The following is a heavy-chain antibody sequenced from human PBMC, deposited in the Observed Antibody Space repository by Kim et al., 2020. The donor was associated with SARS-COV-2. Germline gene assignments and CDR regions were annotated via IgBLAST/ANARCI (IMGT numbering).Heavy chain of an antibody. CDR3: ASPGHMEQQLGVWDRGYYYYGMDV. J-gene: IGHJ6*02. D-gene: IGHD6-13*01. Sequence: GESLKISCKGSGYGFTSYWIGWVRQMPGKGLEWMGIIYPGDSDTRYSPSFQGQVTISADKSISTAYLQWSSLKASDTAMYYCASPGHMEQQLGVWDRGYYYYGMDVWGQGTTVTVSS. CDR1: GYGFTSYW. V-gene: IGHV5-51*01. CDR2: IYPGDSDT.